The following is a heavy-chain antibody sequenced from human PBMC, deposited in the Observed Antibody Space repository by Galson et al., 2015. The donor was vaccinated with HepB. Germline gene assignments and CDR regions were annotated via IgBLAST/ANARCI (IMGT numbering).Heavy chain of an antibody. CDR2: IYPGDSDT. CDR1: GSRFPRHW. CDR3: ARVIGSYYHDAFDI. Sequence: QSGAEVKKPGESLKISCKGSGSRFPRHWIGWVRQTPGKGLEWMGIIYPGDSDTRYSPSFQGQVTISADKSISTAYLQWSSLKASDTAMYYCARVIGSYYHDAFDIWGQGTMVTVSS. D-gene: IGHD1-26*01. V-gene: IGHV5-51*01. J-gene: IGHJ3*02.